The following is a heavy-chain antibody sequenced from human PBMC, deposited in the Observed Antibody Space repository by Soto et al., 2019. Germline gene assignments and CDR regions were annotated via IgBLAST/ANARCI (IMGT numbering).Heavy chain of an antibody. CDR2: IYYSGST. CDR1: GGSISSGGYY. Sequence: SETLSLTCTVSGGSISSGGYYWSWIRQHPGKGLEWIGYIYYSGSTYYNPSLKSRVTISVDTSKNQFSLKLSSVTAADTAMYYCARGSPGYYDFWSGYSHNNWFDPWGQGTLVTVSS. J-gene: IGHJ5*02. D-gene: IGHD3-3*01. CDR3: ARGSPGYYDFWSGYSHNNWFDP. V-gene: IGHV4-31*03.